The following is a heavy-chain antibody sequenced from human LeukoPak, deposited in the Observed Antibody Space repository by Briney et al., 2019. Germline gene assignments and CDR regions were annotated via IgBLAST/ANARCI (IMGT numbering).Heavy chain of an antibody. V-gene: IGHV4-59*01. J-gene: IGHJ5*02. CDR1: GGSISSYY. CDR2: IYYSGST. Sequence: SETLSLTCTVSGGSISSYYWSWIRQPPGKGLEWIGYIYYSGSTNYNPSPKSRVTISVDTSKSQFSLNLSSVTAADTAVYYCARDSAHITMVRGVIIGSLNWFDPWGQGTLVTVSS. D-gene: IGHD3-10*01. CDR3: ARDSAHITMVRGVIIGSLNWFDP.